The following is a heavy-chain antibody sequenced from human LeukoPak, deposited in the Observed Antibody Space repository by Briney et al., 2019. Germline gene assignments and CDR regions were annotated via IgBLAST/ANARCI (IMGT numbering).Heavy chain of an antibody. CDR2: IYYSGST. Sequence: SETLSLTCTVSGGSISGYYWSWIRQPPGKGLEWIGYIYYSGSTNYNPSLKSRVTISVDTSKSQFSLKLSSVTAADTAVYYCARLTGTMTTWDNWFDPWGQGTLVTVSS. D-gene: IGHD4-17*01. CDR3: ARLTGTMTTWDNWFDP. V-gene: IGHV4-59*08. CDR1: GGSISGYY. J-gene: IGHJ5*02.